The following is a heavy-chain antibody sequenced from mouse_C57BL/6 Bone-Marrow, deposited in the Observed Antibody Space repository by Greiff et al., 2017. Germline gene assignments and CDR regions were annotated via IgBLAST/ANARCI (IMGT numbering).Heavy chain of an antibody. Sequence: VKLMESGPELVKPGASVKISCKASGYAFSSSWMNWVKQRPGKGLEWIGRIYPGDGDTNYNGKFKGKATLTADKSSRTAYMQLSSLTSEDSAVYFCARGCYDAWFAYWGQGTLVTVSA. CDR2: IYPGDGDT. D-gene: IGHD2-12*01. CDR1: GYAFSSSW. J-gene: IGHJ3*01. V-gene: IGHV1-82*01. CDR3: ARGCYDAWFAY.